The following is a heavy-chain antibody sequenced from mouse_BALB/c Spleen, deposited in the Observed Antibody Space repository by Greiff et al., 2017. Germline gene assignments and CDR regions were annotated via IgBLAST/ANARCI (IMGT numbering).Heavy chain of an antibody. D-gene: IGHD2-3*01. J-gene: IGHJ2*01. Sequence: QVQLQQPGAELVKPGASVKMSCKASGYTFTSYNMHWVKQTPGQGLEWIGAIYPGNGDTSYNQKFKGKATLTADKSSSTAYMQLSSLTSEDSAVYYCARTGLLPEWGQGTTLTVSS. CDR1: GYTFTSYN. CDR3: ARTGLLPE. CDR2: IYPGNGDT. V-gene: IGHV1-12*01.